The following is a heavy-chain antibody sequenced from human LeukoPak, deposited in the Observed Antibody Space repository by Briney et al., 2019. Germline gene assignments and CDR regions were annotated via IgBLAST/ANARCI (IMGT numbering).Heavy chain of an antibody. V-gene: IGHV4-31*03. Sequence: PSETLSLTCTVSGGSISSGGYYWSWIRQHPGKGLEWIGYIYYSGSTYYNPSLKSRVTISVDTSKNQFSLKLSSVTAADTAVYYCAISPNYYDSLQYWGQGTLVTVSS. CDR2: IYYSGST. CDR3: AISPNYYDSLQY. D-gene: IGHD3-22*01. J-gene: IGHJ4*02. CDR1: GGSISSGGYY.